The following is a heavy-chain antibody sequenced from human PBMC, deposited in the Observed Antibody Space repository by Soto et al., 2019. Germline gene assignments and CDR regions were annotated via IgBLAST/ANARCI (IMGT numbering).Heavy chain of an antibody. CDR1: GFTFSSYW. D-gene: IGHD6-19*01. V-gene: IGHV3-7*01. CDR2: IKQDGSEK. Sequence: SLRLSCAASGFTFSSYWTSWVRQAPGKGLEWVANIKQDGSEKYYVDSVKGRFTLSRDNAQNSLQLQMNSLRTEDTAIYFCARVAYGNGWIFDHWGQGTLVTVSS. J-gene: IGHJ4*01. CDR3: ARVAYGNGWIFDH.